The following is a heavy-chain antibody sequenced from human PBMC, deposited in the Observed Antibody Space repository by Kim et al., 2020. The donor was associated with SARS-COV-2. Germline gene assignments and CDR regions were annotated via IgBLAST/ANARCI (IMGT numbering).Heavy chain of an antibody. Sequence: GGSLRLSCAASGFTFSSYGMHCVRQAPGKGLEWVAFISYDGSNKYYADSVKGRFTISRDNSKNTLYLQMNSLRAEDTAVYYCASARNYYDSSGIFDYWG. CDR1: GFTFSSYG. CDR2: ISYDGSNK. D-gene: IGHD3-22*01. CDR3: ASARNYYDSSGIFDY. V-gene: IGHV3-30*03. J-gene: IGHJ4*01.